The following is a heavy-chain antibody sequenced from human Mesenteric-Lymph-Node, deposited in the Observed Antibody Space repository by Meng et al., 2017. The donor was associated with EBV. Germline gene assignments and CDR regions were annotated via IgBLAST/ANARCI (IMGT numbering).Heavy chain of an antibody. Sequence: QVHMQGSGPGLGKPSGTLSLTCTISGGSITSGDWWSWVRQTPGKGLEWIGQVYHRGSSSYNPSLKSRATISVDNSNNQFSLRLTSVTAADTAVYYCARRGKVGAGYWGQGTLVTVSS. CDR3: ARRGKVGAGY. V-gene: IGHV4-4*02. D-gene: IGHD1-26*01. J-gene: IGHJ4*02. CDR2: VYHRGSS. CDR1: GGSITSGDW.